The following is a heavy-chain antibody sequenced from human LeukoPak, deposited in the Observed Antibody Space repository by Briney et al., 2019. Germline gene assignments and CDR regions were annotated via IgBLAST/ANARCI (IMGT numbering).Heavy chain of an antibody. CDR3: ARVAGWHWFDP. D-gene: IGHD6-19*01. CDR1: GFTFSSYD. J-gene: IGHJ5*02. Sequence: GGSLRLSCAASGFTFSSYDMTWVRQAPGRGLEWVSSIRPSGDNTYYGDSVKGRFTISRDNSKNTVYLQMNNMRADDTAAYYCARVAGWHWFDPWGQGTLVTVSS. CDR2: IRPSGDNT. V-gene: IGHV3-23*01.